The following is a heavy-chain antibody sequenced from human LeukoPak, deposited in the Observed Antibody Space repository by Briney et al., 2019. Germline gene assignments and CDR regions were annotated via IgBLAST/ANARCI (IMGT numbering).Heavy chain of an antibody. CDR3: ARRVVRGDSFDY. D-gene: IGHD3-10*01. J-gene: IGHJ4*02. CDR1: GGSISSGDYY. Sequence: SETLSLTCTVSGGSISSGDYYWSWIRQPPGKGLEWIGYIYYSGSTYYNPSLKSRFTISVDTSKNQFSLELSSVTAADTAVYYCARRVVRGDSFDYWGQGTLVTVSS. V-gene: IGHV4-30-4*01. CDR2: IYYSGST.